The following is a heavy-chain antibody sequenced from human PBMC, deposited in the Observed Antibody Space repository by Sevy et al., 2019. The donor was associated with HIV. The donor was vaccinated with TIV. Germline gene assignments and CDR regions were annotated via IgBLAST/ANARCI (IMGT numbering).Heavy chain of an antibody. CDR1: GFTFSSYG. D-gene: IGHD5-18*01. Sequence: GGSLRLSCAASGFTFSSYGMHWVRQAPGKGLEWVAVISYDGSNKYYADSVKGRFTISRDNSKITLYLQMNSLRAEDTAVYYCAKDYGALIQLWLPTDYWGQGTLVTVSS. J-gene: IGHJ4*02. CDR3: AKDYGALIQLWLPTDY. CDR2: ISYDGSNK. V-gene: IGHV3-30*18.